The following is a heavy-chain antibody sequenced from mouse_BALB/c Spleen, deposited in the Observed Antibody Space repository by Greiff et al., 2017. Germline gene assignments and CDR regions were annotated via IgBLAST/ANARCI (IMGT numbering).Heavy chain of an antibody. J-gene: IGHJ1*01. Sequence: EVQLVESGGGLVQPGGSLKLSCAASGFTFSSYGMSWVRQTPDKRLELVATINSNGGSTYYPASVKGRFTISRDNAKNTLYLQMSSLNSEDTAMYYCARVATVAPGYFDVWGAGTTVTVSS. CDR2: INSNGGST. CDR3: ARVATVAPGYFDV. V-gene: IGHV5-6-3*01. CDR1: GFTFSSYG. D-gene: IGHD1-1*01.